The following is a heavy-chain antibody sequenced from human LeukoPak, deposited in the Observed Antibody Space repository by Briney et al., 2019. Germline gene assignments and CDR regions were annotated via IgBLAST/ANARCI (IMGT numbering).Heavy chain of an antibody. CDR1: GFTFSSYG. Sequence: GGSLRLSCAASGFTFSSYGMHWVRQAPGKGLEWVAVIWYDGSNKYYADSGKGRFTISRDNSKNTLHLQMNSLRAEDTAVYYCARSYCSSTSCYWVFDYWGQGTLVTVSS. V-gene: IGHV3-33*01. J-gene: IGHJ4*02. D-gene: IGHD2-2*01. CDR3: ARSYCSSTSCYWVFDY. CDR2: IWYDGSNK.